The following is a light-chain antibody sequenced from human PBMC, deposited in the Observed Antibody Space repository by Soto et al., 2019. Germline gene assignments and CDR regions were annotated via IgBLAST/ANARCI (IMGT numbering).Light chain of an antibody. CDR3: SSYTSSSSYV. V-gene: IGLV2-14*01. J-gene: IGLJ1*01. CDR2: DVT. Sequence: QSVLTQPAAVSXSPGQSIAISCTGTSSDVGAYNSVSWYQQYPGKAPKLMVHDVTNRPSGVSDRFSGSKSGNTASLTISELQAEDEADYYCSSYTSSSSYVFGSGTKVTVL. CDR1: SSDVGAYNS.